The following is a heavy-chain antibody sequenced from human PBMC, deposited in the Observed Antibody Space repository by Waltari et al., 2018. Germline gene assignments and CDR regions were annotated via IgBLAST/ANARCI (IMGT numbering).Heavy chain of an antibody. CDR1: GGTFSSYA. CDR3: ARVGLGQQLEGYFDY. Sequence: QVQLVQSGAEVKKPGSSVKVSCKASGGTFSSYAISWVRQAPGQGLEWMGGISPILGIAIYAQKFQGRVTIPAYESTSTAYMELSSLRSEDTAVYYCARVGLGQQLEGYFDYWGQGTLVTVSS. J-gene: IGHJ4*02. V-gene: IGHV1-69*04. CDR2: ISPILGIA. D-gene: IGHD6-13*01.